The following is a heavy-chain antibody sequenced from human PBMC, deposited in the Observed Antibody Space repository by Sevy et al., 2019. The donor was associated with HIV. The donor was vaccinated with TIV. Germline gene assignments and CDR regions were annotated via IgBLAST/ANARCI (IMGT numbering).Heavy chain of an antibody. J-gene: IGHJ6*02. CDR1: GFTFSNAW. Sequence: GGFLRLSCAASGFTFSNAWMSWVRQAPGKGLEWVGRIKSNTDGGTTDYAAPVKGRFTISRDDSKNTLYLQMNSLKTEDTAVYYCTTDVSSGDYYGYYYYGMDVWGQGTTVTVSS. V-gene: IGHV3-15*01. CDR2: IKSNTDGGTT. D-gene: IGHD3-22*01. CDR3: TTDVSSGDYYGYYYYGMDV.